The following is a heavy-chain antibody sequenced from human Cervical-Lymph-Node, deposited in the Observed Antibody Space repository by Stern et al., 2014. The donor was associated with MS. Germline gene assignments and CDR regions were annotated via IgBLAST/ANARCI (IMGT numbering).Heavy chain of an antibody. V-gene: IGHV1-2*06. Sequence: VQLLESGAEVKKPGASVKVSCKASGYTFTGNYMHWVRQAPGQGLEWMGRLNPNSGGTKYAQKFQGRGSMARDTSISTAYMELSRLRSDDTAVYYCARGTYFDYYYYGMDVWGQGTTVTVSS. CDR3: ARGTYFDYYYYGMDV. D-gene: IGHD3-9*01. J-gene: IGHJ6*02. CDR2: LNPNSGGT. CDR1: GYTFTGNY.